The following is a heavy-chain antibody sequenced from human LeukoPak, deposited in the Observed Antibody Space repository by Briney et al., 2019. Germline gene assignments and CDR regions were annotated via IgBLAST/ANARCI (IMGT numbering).Heavy chain of an antibody. V-gene: IGHV1-46*01. Sequence: LVKASSSPSGYTFTSYYMYCVPQSPGPRRVGMGKSKPSDGSTNYAQRFQGKATMTSDTSTNKLYMPLSGPRSEDTAVYFCARGPWEGYTLAYWGQGTLVTVSS. CDR2: SKPSDGST. D-gene: IGHD5-18*01. CDR1: GYTFTSYY. CDR3: ARGPWEGYTLAY. J-gene: IGHJ4*02.